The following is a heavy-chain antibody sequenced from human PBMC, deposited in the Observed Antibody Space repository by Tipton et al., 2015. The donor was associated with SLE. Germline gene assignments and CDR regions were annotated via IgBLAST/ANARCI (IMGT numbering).Heavy chain of an antibody. CDR1: GGSISSRSYY. CDR2: TSFSGLT. V-gene: IGHV4-61*05. Sequence: TLSLICSVSGGSISSRSYYWGWIRQPPGMGLEWIGYTSFSGLTNYNPSVRSRVSTSMDTSKNQFSLQMSSVTAADTALYYCARHKLGFSWSYFDSWGQGPLVTVSS. J-gene: IGHJ4*02. CDR3: ARHKLGFSWSYFDS. D-gene: IGHD3-3*01.